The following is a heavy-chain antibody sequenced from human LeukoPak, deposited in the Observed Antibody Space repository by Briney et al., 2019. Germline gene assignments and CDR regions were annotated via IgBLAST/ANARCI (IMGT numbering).Heavy chain of an antibody. CDR3: ARVPTYYYDSSGYPVGYFDY. CDR1: GFTFSSYS. V-gene: IGHV3-21*01. Sequence: PGGSLRLSCAASGFTFSSYSMNWVRQAPGKGLEWVSSISSSSSYIYYADSVKGRFTISRDNAKNSLYLQMNRLRAEDTAVYYCARVPTYYYDSSGYPVGYFDYWGQGTLVTVSS. J-gene: IGHJ4*02. CDR2: ISSSSSYI. D-gene: IGHD3-22*01.